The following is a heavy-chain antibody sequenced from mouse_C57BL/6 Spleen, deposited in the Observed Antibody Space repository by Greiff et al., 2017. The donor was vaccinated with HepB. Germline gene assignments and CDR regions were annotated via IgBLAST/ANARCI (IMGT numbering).Heavy chain of an antibody. V-gene: IGHV14-4*01. CDR2: IDPENGDT. Sequence: EVQGVESGAELVRPGASVKLSCTASGFNIKDDYMHWVKQRPEQGLEWIGWIDPENGDTEYASKFQGKATITADTSSNTAYLQLSSLTSEDTAVYYCTTLYYYGSSYVDYWGQGTTLTVSS. D-gene: IGHD1-1*01. J-gene: IGHJ2*01. CDR3: TTLYYYGSSYVDY. CDR1: GFNIKDDY.